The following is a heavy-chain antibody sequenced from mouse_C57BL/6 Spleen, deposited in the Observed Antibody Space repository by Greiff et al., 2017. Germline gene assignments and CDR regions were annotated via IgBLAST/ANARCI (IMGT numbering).Heavy chain of an antibody. J-gene: IGHJ4*01. CDR3: ARGDYGSSYAMDY. CDR1: GYTFTRYW. V-gene: IGHV1-69*01. D-gene: IGHD1-1*01. CDR2: IDPSDSST. Sequence: QVQLQQPGAELVMPGASVKLSCKASGYTFTRYWMHWVKQRPGQGLEWIGEIDPSDSSTNYNQKFKGKSTLQVDKSSSTAYMQLSSLTSEASAVDYCARGDYGSSYAMDYWGQGTSVTGSS.